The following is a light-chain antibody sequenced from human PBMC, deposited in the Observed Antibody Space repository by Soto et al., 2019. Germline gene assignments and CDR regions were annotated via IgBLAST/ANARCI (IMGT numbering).Light chain of an antibody. CDR1: EGNRND. Sequence: DIQMTQSPSSLSASVGDRITITCRTSEGNRNDLGWYQQKPGKAPKRLIYAASSFQSGVPSRFSGSGSGTEFTLTISSLQPEDSATYFCLQYDTYPYTFGQGTNLEIK. V-gene: IGKV1-17*01. CDR3: LQYDTYPYT. CDR2: AAS. J-gene: IGKJ2*01.